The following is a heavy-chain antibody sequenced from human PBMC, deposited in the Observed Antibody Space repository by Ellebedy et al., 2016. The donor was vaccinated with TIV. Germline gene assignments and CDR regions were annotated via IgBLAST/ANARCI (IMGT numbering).Heavy chain of an antibody. CDR1: GFTFINYW. D-gene: IGHD3-10*01. V-gene: IGHV3-7*03. J-gene: IGHJ4*02. CDR3: ARDDGRSGSYLFDY. CDR2: IKQDGSEK. Sequence: PGGSLRLSCAASGFTFINYWMSWVRQAPGKGLEWVANIKQDGSEKIYVDSVKGRFTISRDNAKNSLYLQMNSLRAEDTAVYYCARDDGRSGSYLFDYWGQGTLVTVSS.